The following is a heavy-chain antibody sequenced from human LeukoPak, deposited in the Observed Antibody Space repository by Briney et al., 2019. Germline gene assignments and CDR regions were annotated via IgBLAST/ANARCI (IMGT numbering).Heavy chain of an antibody. Sequence: SQTLSLTCAISGDSVFSNSAAWNWIRQSPSRGLEWLGRTYYRSKWYNDYAVSVKSRITINTDTSKNQFYLQLNSVTPEDTAVYYCAREGAYSSGWLPIDYWGQGTLVTVSS. V-gene: IGHV6-1*01. CDR2: TYYRSKWYN. CDR3: AREGAYSSGWLPIDY. CDR1: GDSVFSNSAA. D-gene: IGHD6-19*01. J-gene: IGHJ4*01.